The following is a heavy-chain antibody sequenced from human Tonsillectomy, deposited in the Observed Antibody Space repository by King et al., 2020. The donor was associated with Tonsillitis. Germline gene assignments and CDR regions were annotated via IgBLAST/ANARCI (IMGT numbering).Heavy chain of an antibody. J-gene: IGHJ3*01. D-gene: IGHD2-15*01. V-gene: IGHV4-59*01. CDR3: ARDTSVVSAFDV. CDR2: VYYTGST. Sequence: QLQESGPGLVKPSETLSLTCTVSGGSISSFYYSWIRQPPGKGLEWIGYVYYTGSTSYGPSFKGRVTISVDTSESQVSLKVTSVTAADTAVYFCARDTSVVSAFDVWGQGIMVTVSS. CDR1: GGSISSFY.